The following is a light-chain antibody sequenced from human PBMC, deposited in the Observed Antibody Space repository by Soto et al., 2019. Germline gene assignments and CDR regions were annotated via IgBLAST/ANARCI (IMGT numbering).Light chain of an antibody. CDR2: AAS. J-gene: IGKJ4*01. V-gene: IGKV1-39*01. Sequence: DIQMTQSPSSLSASVGDRVTITCRASQTISSYLNWYQQIPGKAPKLLIYAASSLQSGVPSRFSGSGSGTDFTLTISSLQPEDFATYYCQQSYSTPLTFGGATKVEIK. CDR1: QTISSY. CDR3: QQSYSTPLT.